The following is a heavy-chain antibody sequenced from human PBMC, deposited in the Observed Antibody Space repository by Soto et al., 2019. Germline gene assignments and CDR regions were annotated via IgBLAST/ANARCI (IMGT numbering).Heavy chain of an antibody. J-gene: IGHJ5*02. V-gene: IGHV3-23*01. CDR3: AKGQQLVRGDWFDP. D-gene: IGHD6-13*01. Sequence: VGSLRLSCAASGFTFSSYAMSWVRQAPGKGLEWVSAISGSGGSTYYADSVKGRFTISRDNSKNTLYLQMDSLRAEDTAVYYCAKGQQLVRGDWFDPWGQGTLVTVSS. CDR2: ISGSGGST. CDR1: GFTFSSYA.